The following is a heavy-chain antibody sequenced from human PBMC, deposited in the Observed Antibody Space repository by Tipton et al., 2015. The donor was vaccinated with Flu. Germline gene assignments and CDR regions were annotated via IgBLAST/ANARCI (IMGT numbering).Heavy chain of an antibody. J-gene: IGHJ3*02. V-gene: IGHV4-59*01. Sequence: TLSLTCTVSGGSISSYYWSWIRQPPGKGLEWIGYIYYSGSTNYNPSLKSRVTISVDTSKNRFSLKLSSVTAADTAVYYCARERRDSSSEDAFDIWGQGTMVTVSS. CDR3: ARERRDSSSEDAFDI. D-gene: IGHD6-13*01. CDR1: GGSISSYY. CDR2: IYYSGST.